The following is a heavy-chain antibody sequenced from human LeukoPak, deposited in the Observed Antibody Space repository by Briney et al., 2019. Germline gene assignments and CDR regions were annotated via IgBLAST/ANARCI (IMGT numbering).Heavy chain of an antibody. D-gene: IGHD6-19*01. Sequence: SETLSLTCTVSGGSISSYYWSWIPQPAGKGLEWIGRIYTSGSTNYNPSLKSRVTMSVDTSKNQFSLKLSSVTAADTAVYYCARKAVAGTYFDYWGQGTLVTVSS. CDR3: ARKAVAGTYFDY. CDR2: IYTSGST. CDR1: GGSISSYY. V-gene: IGHV4-4*07. J-gene: IGHJ4*02.